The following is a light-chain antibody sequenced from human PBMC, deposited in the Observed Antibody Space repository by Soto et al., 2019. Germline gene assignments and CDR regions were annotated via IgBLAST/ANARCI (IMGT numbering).Light chain of an antibody. CDR1: QSISNTY. CDR2: GAS. V-gene: IGKV3-20*01. Sequence: ETVLTQSPDTLSLSPGDSATLSCRASQSISNTYLAWYQQKPGQAPRLLIYGASTRATGIPDRFSGSGSGTDFTLTISSLEPEDFAVFYCQQYDDSITFGQGTRLEIE. J-gene: IGKJ5*01. CDR3: QQYDDSIT.